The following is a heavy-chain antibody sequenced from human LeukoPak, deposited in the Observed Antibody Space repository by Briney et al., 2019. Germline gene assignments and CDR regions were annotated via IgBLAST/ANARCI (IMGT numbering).Heavy chain of an antibody. CDR2: IIPIFGTA. CDR1: GGTFSSYA. D-gene: IGHD2-15*01. CDR3: ARVLETDCTGGSCYSGLDY. J-gene: IGHJ4*02. Sequence: ASVKVSCKASGGTFSSYAISWVRQAPGQGLEWMGGIIPIFGTANYAQKFQGRVTVTTDESTSTAYMELSSLRSEDTAVYYCARVLETDCTGGSCYSGLDYWGQGTLVTVSS. V-gene: IGHV1-69*05.